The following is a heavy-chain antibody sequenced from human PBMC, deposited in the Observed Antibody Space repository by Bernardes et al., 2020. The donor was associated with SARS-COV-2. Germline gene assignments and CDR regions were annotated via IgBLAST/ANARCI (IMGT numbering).Heavy chain of an antibody. CDR2: ISAYNGHT. CDR1: GYTFTRYG. Sequence: ASVKVSCKASGYTFTRYGISWVRQAPGQGLEWLGWISAYNGHTNYGQRVQGRVTMTADTSTRTAYMDLRSLRADDTAVYYCAKTISPHLPPWYGMDAWGQGTTVTVSS. CDR3: AKTISPHLPPWYGMDA. J-gene: IGHJ6*02. V-gene: IGHV1-18*04.